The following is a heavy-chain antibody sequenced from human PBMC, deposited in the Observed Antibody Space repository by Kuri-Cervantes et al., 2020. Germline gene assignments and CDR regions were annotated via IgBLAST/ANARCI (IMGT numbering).Heavy chain of an antibody. Sequence: GESLKISCAASGFTLSSYWMSWVRQAPGKGLEWVANIKQDGSEKYYVDSVKGRFTISRDNAKNSLYLQMTSLRAEDTAVYYCATDWRYDSGWYEGESDYWGQGTLVTVSS. V-gene: IGHV3-7*01. J-gene: IGHJ4*02. CDR2: IKQDGSEK. CDR3: ATDWRYDSGWYEGESDY. CDR1: GFTLSSYW. D-gene: IGHD6-19*01.